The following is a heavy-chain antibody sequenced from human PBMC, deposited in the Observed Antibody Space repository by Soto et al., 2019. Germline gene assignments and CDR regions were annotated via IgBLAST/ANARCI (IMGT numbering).Heavy chain of an antibody. D-gene: IGHD4-4*01. Sequence: EVQLLGSGGGLVQPGGSLRLSCVGSGFPFSTYWMNWVRQAPGKGLEWVANINHDGNVGTDVDSVRGRFTTSRDNAKNSLYLQMNSLRADDTAVYFCAGWGGHDYNYWGQGIMVTVSS. CDR3: AGWGGHDYNY. J-gene: IGHJ4*02. CDR1: GFPFSTYW. CDR2: INHDGNVG. V-gene: IGHV3-7*03.